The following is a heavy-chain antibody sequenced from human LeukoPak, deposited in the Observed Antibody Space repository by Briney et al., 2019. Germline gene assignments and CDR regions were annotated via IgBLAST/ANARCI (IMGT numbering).Heavy chain of an antibody. J-gene: IGHJ6*02. CDR1: GFTFSSYG. V-gene: IGHV3-21*04. CDR3: AKDIDTGLASGMDV. CDR2: ISGSSSYI. D-gene: IGHD5-18*01. Sequence: GGSLRLSCAASGFTFSSYGMNWVRQAPGKGLEWVSSISGSSSYIDYADSVKGRFTISRDNAKNSLYMQMNSLRAEDTALYYCAKDIDTGLASGMDVWGQGTTVTVSS.